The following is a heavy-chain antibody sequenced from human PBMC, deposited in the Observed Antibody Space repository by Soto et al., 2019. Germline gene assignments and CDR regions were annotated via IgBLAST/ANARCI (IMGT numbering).Heavy chain of an antibody. CDR1: GDSISRYY. D-gene: IGHD3-10*01. CDR3: ARDQGGEFLKGSGMDG. CDR2: IYYSGET. V-gene: IGHV4-59*01. J-gene: IGHJ6*02. Sequence: QVQLQESGPGLVKPSETLSLTCTVSGDSISRYYWSWIRLSPGKGLEWIGYIYYSGETNYNPSVKRRVTISVDRTKTQFSLKLSSVTAADTAVYYCARDQGGEFLKGSGMDGWGQGTTVTVSS.